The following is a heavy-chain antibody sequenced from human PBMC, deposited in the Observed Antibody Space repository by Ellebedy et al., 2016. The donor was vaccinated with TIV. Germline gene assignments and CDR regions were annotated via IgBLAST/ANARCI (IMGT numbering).Heavy chain of an antibody. Sequence: SETLSLXCTVSGGSISSYYWSWIRQPPGKGLEWIGYIYYSGSTNYNPSLKSRVTISVDTSKNQFSLKLSSVTAADTAVYYCARVRGYSYGFSGEDGMDVWGQGTTVTVSS. CDR3: ARVRGYSYGFSGEDGMDV. J-gene: IGHJ6*02. CDR2: IYYSGST. V-gene: IGHV4-59*01. D-gene: IGHD5-18*01. CDR1: GGSISSYY.